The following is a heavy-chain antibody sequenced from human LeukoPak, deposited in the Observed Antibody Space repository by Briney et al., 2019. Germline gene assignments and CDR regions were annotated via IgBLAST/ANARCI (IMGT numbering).Heavy chain of an antibody. CDR2: INPNSGGT. CDR1: GYTFTGYY. CDR3: AHLGGMVRGPVEGWFDP. Sequence: RAASVTVSCKASGYTFTGYYMHWVRQAPGQGLEWMGWINPNSGGTNYAQKFQGRVTMTRDTSISTAYMELSRLRSDDTAVYYCAHLGGMVRGPVEGWFDPWGQGTLVTVSS. J-gene: IGHJ5*02. D-gene: IGHD3-10*01. V-gene: IGHV1-2*02.